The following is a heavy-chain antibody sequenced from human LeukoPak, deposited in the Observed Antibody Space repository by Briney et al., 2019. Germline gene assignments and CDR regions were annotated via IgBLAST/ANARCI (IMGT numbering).Heavy chain of an antibody. CDR3: ARFQVTRDAFDI. Sequence: GGSLRLSCAASGFTVSSNYMSWVRQAPGKGLEWVSVIYSGGSTYYADSVKGRFTISRDNSENTLYLQMNSLRAEDTAVYYCARFQVTRDAFDIWGQGTMVTVSS. D-gene: IGHD4-11*01. J-gene: IGHJ3*02. V-gene: IGHV3-53*01. CDR1: GFTVSSNY. CDR2: IYSGGST.